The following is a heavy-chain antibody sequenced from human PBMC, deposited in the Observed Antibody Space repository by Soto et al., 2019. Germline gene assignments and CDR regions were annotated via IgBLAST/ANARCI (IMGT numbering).Heavy chain of an antibody. CDR2: IPYDGSYD. D-gene: IGHD4-17*01. Sequence: QVQLVESGGGVVQPGRSLTLSCRTSGFRFSGYGMQWVRQAPGKGLEWVAIIPYDGSYDSYAASVKGGFTISRDNSKDTLYLQMNSLRAEDTAVYYCARTRRDFGALYFYGVDVWGQGTTVTVSS. V-gene: IGHV3-30*19. CDR3: ARTRRDFGALYFYGVDV. CDR1: GFRFSGYG. J-gene: IGHJ6*02.